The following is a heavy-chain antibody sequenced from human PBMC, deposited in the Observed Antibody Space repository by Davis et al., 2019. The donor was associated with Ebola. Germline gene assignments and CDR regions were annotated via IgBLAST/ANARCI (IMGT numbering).Heavy chain of an antibody. D-gene: IGHD3-22*01. Sequence: GGSLRLSCAASAFTFDTYGMMWVRLGPGKGLEWVSGISWNGDIIGYADSVKGRFTISRDNAKNSLYLQMNSLRAEDTAFYYCARRVYDSSGYYYMDVWGKGTTVTVSS. V-gene: IGHV3-20*04. CDR2: ISWNGDII. CDR3: ARRVYDSSGYYYMDV. CDR1: AFTFDTYG. J-gene: IGHJ6*03.